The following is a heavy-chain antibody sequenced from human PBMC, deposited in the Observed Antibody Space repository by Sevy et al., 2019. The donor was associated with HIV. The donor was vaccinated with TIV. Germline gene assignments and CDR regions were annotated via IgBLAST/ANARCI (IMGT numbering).Heavy chain of an antibody. J-gene: IGHJ6*03. CDR3: ARAIRGFFVNNYYYDMDV. D-gene: IGHD3-3*01. CDR2: ISSSSSTR. V-gene: IGHV3-48*02. CDR1: GFTFSSYS. Sequence: GGSLRLSCAASGFTFSSYSMNWVRQAPGKGLEWVSYISSSSSTRYYADSVKGRFTISRDNAKNSLYLQMNSLRDEDTTVYYGARAIRGFFVNNYYYDMDVWGKGTTVTVSS.